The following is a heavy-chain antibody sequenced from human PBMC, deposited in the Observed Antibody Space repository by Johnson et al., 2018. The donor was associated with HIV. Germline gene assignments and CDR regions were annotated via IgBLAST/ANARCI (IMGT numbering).Heavy chain of an antibody. J-gene: IGHJ3*02. CDR1: GFIFSDYG. D-gene: IGHD5-24*01. CDR3: AKDREMATITFVEVAFDI. Sequence: QVQLVESGGGVVQPGRSLRLSCAASGFIFSDYGMHWVRQAPGKGLEWVAVISYDGGNKYYADSVKGRFTISRDNARYSLYLQMNSLRAEDTALYYCAKDREMATITFVEVAFDIWGQGTMVTVSS. V-gene: IGHV3-30*18. CDR2: ISYDGGNK.